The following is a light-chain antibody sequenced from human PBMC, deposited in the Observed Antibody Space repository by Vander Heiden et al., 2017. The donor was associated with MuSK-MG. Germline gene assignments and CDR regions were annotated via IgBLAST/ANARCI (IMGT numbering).Light chain of an antibody. Sequence: DLVMTQSPASLSVSLGGRATINCKASQSRCHSDNRKDFLAWYHQKPGQPPKLLMYWASTRESGVPDRFSGSGSGTDFTLTISSLQAEDVAVYYCQQYLSARQTFGHGTKVDIK. J-gene: IGKJ3*01. CDR2: WAS. CDR1: QSRCHSDNRKDF. CDR3: QQYLSARQT. V-gene: IGKV4-1*01.